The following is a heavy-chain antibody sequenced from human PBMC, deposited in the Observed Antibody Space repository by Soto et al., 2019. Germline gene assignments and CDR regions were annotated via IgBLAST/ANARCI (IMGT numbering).Heavy chain of an antibody. J-gene: IGHJ3*02. V-gene: IGHV3-23*01. CDR2: ISGSGGST. CDR3: AKPLVGATRGAFDI. D-gene: IGHD1-26*01. Sequence: EVQLLESGGGLVQPRGSLRLSCAASGFTFSSYAMSWVRQAPGKGLEWVSAISGSGGSTYYADSVKGRFTISRDNSKNTLYLQLNGLRAEDTAVYYCAKPLVGATRGAFDIWGQGTMVTVSS. CDR1: GFTFSSYA.